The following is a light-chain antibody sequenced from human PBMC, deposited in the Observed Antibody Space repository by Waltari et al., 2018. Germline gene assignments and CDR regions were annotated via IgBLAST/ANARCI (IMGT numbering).Light chain of an antibody. CDR1: QSVSRRR. CDR2: GAS. J-gene: IGKJ2*01. CDR3: QQFGSSVMYT. Sequence: EVVLTQSPGPLSLSPGERATLSCRASQSVSRRRIAWYLHRPGQAPRLLIYGASGRATGIPDRFSGSGSGTDFSLTISRVEPEDFAVYYCQQFGSSVMYTFGQGTKLEIK. V-gene: IGKV3-20*01.